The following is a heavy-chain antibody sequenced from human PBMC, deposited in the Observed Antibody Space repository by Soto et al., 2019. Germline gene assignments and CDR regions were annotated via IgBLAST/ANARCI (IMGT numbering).Heavy chain of an antibody. CDR1: GFTLSRNG. Sequence: QVQLVESGGGVVQPGTSLRLSCAASGFTLSRNGMHWVRQAPGKGLEWVAILWNDGNTKYYADSVQGRFDISRDSSKNTLYLLMNSLRVEDTAVYYCARDYRDRGYDSWGQGTLVTVSS. J-gene: IGHJ4*02. V-gene: IGHV3-33*01. CDR3: ARDYRDRGYDS. D-gene: IGHD3-22*01. CDR2: LWNDGNTK.